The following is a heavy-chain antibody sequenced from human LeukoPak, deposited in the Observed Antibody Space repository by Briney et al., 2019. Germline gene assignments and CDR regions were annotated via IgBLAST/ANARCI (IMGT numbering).Heavy chain of an antibody. CDR3: AKDIHYYGSGSYYNEAD. CDR2: ISGSGGST. J-gene: IGHJ4*02. Sequence: GSLRLSCAASGFTFSSYAMSWVRQAPGKGLEWVSAISGSGGSTYYADSVKGRFTISRDNSKNTLYLQMNSLRAEDTAVYYCAKDIHYYGSGSYYNEADWGQGTLVTVSS. D-gene: IGHD3-10*01. CDR1: GFTFSSYA. V-gene: IGHV3-23*01.